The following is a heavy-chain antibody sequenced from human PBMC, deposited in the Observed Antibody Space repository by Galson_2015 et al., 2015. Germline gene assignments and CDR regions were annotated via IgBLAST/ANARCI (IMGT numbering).Heavy chain of an antibody. CDR1: GYSISSGYY. CDR3: ALQGYLYGSMNWFDP. D-gene: IGHD3-10*01. J-gene: IGHJ5*02. Sequence: ETLSLTCAVSGYSISSGYYWGWIRQPPGKGLEWIGSIHHSGSIYYNPSLKSRVTISIDTSKNQFSLKLSSVTAADTAVYYCALQGYLYGSMNWFDPWGQGTLVIVSS. CDR2: IHHSGSI. V-gene: IGHV4-38-2*01.